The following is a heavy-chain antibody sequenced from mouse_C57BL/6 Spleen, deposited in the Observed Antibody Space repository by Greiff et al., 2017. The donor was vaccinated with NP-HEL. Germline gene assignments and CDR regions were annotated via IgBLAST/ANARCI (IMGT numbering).Heavy chain of an antibody. CDR2: INPNNGGT. CDR3: ARKKDGYLWFAY. Sequence: VQLQQSGPELVKPGASVKMSCKASGYTFTDYNMHWVKQSHGKSLEWIGYINPNNGGTSYNQKFKGKATLTVNKSSSTAYMELRSLTSEDSAVYYCARKKDGYLWFAYWGQGTLVTVSA. CDR1: GYTFTDYN. J-gene: IGHJ3*01. V-gene: IGHV1-22*01. D-gene: IGHD2-3*01.